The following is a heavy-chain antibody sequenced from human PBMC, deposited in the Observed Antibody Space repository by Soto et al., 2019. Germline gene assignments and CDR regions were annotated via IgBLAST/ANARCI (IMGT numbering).Heavy chain of an antibody. CDR3: ARHNLGYCSGGPCPYYYAY. Sequence: SETLALTCTVSGASFTSYYWSWVRQSPGKGLEWIGYIYYSGDTRYSPSLSSRVTLSVDTSKDQFYLMLSSVTAADTAIYYCARHNLGYCSGGPCPYYYAYWGQGTLVTVSS. CDR1: GASFTSYY. CDR2: IYYSGDT. V-gene: IGHV4-59*08. D-gene: IGHD2-15*01. J-gene: IGHJ4*02.